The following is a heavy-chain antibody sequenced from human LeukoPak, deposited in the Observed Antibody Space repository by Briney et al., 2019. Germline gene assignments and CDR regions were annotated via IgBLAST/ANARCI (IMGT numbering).Heavy chain of an antibody. Sequence: SVKVSCKASGYTFTNYYINWVRQAPGQGLEWMGIINSSGSSTSYAQKFQDRVTMTRDTSTSTVYMELSSLRSEDTAVYYCAGGTTNTKGAFDMWGQGTMVTVSS. CDR3: AGGTTNTKGAFDM. D-gene: IGHD2-8*01. V-gene: IGHV1-46*01. CDR2: INSSGSST. CDR1: GYTFTNYY. J-gene: IGHJ3*02.